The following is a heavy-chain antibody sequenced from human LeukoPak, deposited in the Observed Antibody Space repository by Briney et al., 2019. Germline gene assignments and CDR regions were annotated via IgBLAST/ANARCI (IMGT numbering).Heavy chain of an antibody. CDR3: ARDRAFIAVAGYFDY. J-gene: IGHJ4*02. CDR1: GYTFTGYY. D-gene: IGHD6-19*01. CDR2: INPNSGGT. Sequence: ASVKVSCKASGYTFTGYYMHWVRQAPGQGLEWMGWINPNSGGTNYAQKFRGRVTMTRDTSISTAYMELSRLRSDDTAVYYRARDRAFIAVAGYFDYWGQGTLVTVSS. V-gene: IGHV1-2*02.